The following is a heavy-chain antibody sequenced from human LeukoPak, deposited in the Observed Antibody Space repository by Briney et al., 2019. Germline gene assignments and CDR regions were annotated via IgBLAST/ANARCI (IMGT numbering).Heavy chain of an antibody. CDR3: ARESGYCSSTSCFSWFDP. V-gene: IGHV4-59*01. CDR2: IYYSGST. J-gene: IGHJ5*02. CDR1: GASINSYY. D-gene: IGHD2-2*01. Sequence: PSETLSLTCTVCGASINSYYWTWLRQPPGKGLEWIGYIYYSGSTNYNPSLKSRVTISVDTSKNQFSLKLSSVTAADTAVYYCARESGYCSSTSCFSWFDPWGQGTLVTVSS.